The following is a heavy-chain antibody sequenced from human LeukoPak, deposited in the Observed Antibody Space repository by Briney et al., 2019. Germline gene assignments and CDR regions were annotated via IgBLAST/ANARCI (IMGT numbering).Heavy chain of an antibody. D-gene: IGHD3-22*01. Sequence: GESLKISCKGSGYSFTSYWIGWVRQMPGKGLEWMGIIYPGDSDTRYSPSFQGQVTISADKFISTAYLQWSSLKASDTAMYYCARLGADSHYYDSSGYYDYWGQGTLVTVSS. J-gene: IGHJ4*02. CDR3: ARLGADSHYYDSSGYYDY. CDR2: IYPGDSDT. V-gene: IGHV5-51*01. CDR1: GYSFTSYW.